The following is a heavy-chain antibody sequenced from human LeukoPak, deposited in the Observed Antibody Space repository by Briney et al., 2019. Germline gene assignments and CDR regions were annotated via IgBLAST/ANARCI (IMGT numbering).Heavy chain of an antibody. J-gene: IGHJ4*02. CDR1: GFTFSSYA. Sequence: GGSLRLSCAASGFTFSSYAMSWVRQAPGKGLEWVSATSGSGGSTYYADSVKGRFTISRDNSKNTLYLQMNSLRADDTAVYYCAKVRGYYYGSGSYYADYWGQGTLVTVSS. V-gene: IGHV3-23*01. D-gene: IGHD3-10*01. CDR2: TSGSGGST. CDR3: AKVRGYYYGSGSYYADY.